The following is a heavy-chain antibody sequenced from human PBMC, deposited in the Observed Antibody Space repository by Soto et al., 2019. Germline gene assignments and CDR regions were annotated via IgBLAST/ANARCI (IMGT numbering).Heavy chain of an antibody. CDR3: TRPGYSSGWNDY. CDR2: IRSKANNYAT. V-gene: IGHV3-73*01. CDR1: GLTFSGSA. Sequence: EVQLVESGGGLVQPGGSLKLSCAASGLTFSGSAMHWVRQASGKGLEWVGRIRSKANNYATAYAASVKGRFTIYRDDSKNTAYLQMNSLKTEDTAVYYCTRPGYSSGWNDYWGQGTLVTVSS. J-gene: IGHJ4*02. D-gene: IGHD6-19*01.